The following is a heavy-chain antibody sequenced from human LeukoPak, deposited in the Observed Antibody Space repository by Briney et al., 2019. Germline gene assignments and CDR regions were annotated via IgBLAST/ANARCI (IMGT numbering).Heavy chain of an antibody. Sequence: GGSLRLSCATSGFTFSSSTFGSYTMNWVRQAPGKGLEWVANIKQDGSEKNYVDSVKGRFTISRDNAKNSLFLQMNSLRADDTAVYYCARGRGWLEDYWGQGTLVTVSS. J-gene: IGHJ4*02. D-gene: IGHD5-12*01. V-gene: IGHV3-7*05. CDR3: ARGRGWLEDY. CDR2: IKQDGSEK. CDR1: GFTFSSSTFGSYT.